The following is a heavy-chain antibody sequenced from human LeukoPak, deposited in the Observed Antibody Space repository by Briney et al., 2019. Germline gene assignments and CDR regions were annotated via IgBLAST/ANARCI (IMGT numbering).Heavy chain of an antibody. D-gene: IGHD2-2*01. CDR2: IYYSGST. J-gene: IGHJ5*02. V-gene: IGHV4-39*02. CDR1: GGSISSSSYY. CDR3: AREVVPAAPALNWFDP. Sequence: PSETLSLTCTVSGGSISSSSYYWGWIRQPPGKGLEWIGSIYYSGSTYYNPPLKSRVTISVDTSKNQFSLKLSSVTAADTAVYYCAREVVPAAPALNWFDPWGQGTLVTVSS.